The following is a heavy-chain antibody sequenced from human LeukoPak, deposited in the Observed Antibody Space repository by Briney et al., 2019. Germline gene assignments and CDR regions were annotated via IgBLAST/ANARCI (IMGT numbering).Heavy chain of an antibody. Sequence: ASVKVPCKASGYTFTGYYMHWVRQAPGQGLEWMGWINPNSGGTNYAQKFQGRVTMTRDTSISTAYMELSRLRSDDTAVYYCARDIRTRYDSSGYSFYYWGLGTLVTVSS. CDR2: INPNSGGT. CDR1: GYTFTGYY. J-gene: IGHJ4*02. CDR3: ARDIRTRYDSSGYSFYY. D-gene: IGHD3-22*01. V-gene: IGHV1-2*02.